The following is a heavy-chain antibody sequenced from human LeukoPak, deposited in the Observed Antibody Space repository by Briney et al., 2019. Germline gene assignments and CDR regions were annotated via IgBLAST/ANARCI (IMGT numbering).Heavy chain of an antibody. D-gene: IGHD3-10*01. J-gene: IGHJ4*02. CDR1: GFTFSSYA. V-gene: IGHV3-23*01. CDR3: AKIPYYYGIMLLFDY. Sequence: GGSLRLSCAASGFTFSSYAMSWVRQAPGKGLEWVSAISGSGGSTYYADSVKGRFTISRDNSKNTLYLQMNSLRAEDTAVYYCAKIPYYYGIMLLFDYWCQGTLVTVSS. CDR2: ISGSGGST.